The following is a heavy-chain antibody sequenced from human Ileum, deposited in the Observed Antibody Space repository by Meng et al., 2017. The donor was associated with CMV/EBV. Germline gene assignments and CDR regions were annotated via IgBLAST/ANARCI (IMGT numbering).Heavy chain of an antibody. CDR2: ISHRGST. Sequence: SETLSLTCTVSGDSITSHFWSWIRQPPGKGLEWMGYISHRGSTSYNTPLESRVTISLDTSKNQFSLKLSSVIAADTAVYYFAREREVSSGNFLYYYGMDVWGQGTTVTVSS. CDR1: GDSITSHF. V-gene: IGHV4-59*11. CDR3: AREREVSSGNFLYYYGMDV. D-gene: IGHD1-26*01. J-gene: IGHJ6*02.